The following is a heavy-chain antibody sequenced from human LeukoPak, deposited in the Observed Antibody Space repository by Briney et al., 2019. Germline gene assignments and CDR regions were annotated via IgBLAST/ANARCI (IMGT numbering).Heavy chain of an antibody. CDR1: GYKFSSHW. CDR3: ARWAKNCTTTKCDGFGDVFDI. V-gene: IGHV5-51*01. J-gene: IGHJ3*02. Sequence: PGESLQISCKASGYKFSSHWIAWVRQRPGKGLEWMGMVYPDNSNTRYSLSVQGQVSISADKYISTAYLQWTSLRASDTAMYYCARWAKNCTTTKCDGFGDVFDIWGQGTTVIVSS. D-gene: IGHD3-3*01. CDR2: VYPDNSNT.